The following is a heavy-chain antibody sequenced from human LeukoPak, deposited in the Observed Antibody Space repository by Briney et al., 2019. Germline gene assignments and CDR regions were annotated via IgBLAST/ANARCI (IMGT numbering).Heavy chain of an antibody. D-gene: IGHD4-23*01. V-gene: IGHV3-7*03. CDR3: AKARVGYYYYYGMDV. CDR2: IKQDGSET. J-gene: IGHJ6*02. CDR1: GFTFSTYW. Sequence: NPGGSLRLSCAASGFTFSTYWMSWVRQAPGKGLEWVANIKQDGSETFYVDSVKGRFTISRDNAKNSLYLQMNSLRAEDTALYYCAKARVGYYYYYGMDVWGQGTTVTVSS.